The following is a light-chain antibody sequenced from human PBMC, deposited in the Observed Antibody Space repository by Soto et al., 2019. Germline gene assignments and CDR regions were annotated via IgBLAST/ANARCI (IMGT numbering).Light chain of an antibody. CDR1: SSNIGAGYD. J-gene: IGLJ3*02. CDR2: GNS. V-gene: IGLV1-40*01. Sequence: QSVLTQPPSVSGAPGPRVTISCTGSSSNIGAGYDVHWYQQLPGTAPKLLIYGNSNRPSGVPDRFSGSKSGTSASLAITVLQAEDEADYYCQSYDSSLSGWVFGGGTTLTVL. CDR3: QSYDSSLSGWV.